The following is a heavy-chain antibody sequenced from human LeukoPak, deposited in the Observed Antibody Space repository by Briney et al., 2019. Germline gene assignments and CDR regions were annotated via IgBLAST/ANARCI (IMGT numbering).Heavy chain of an antibody. CDR1: GGSFSGYY. V-gene: IGHV4-34*01. CDR2: INHSGST. D-gene: IGHD2-8*01. CDR3: ARGMPPLYCTNGVCYKRWFDP. Sequence: SETLSLTCAVYGGSFSGYYWSWIRQPPGKGLEWIGEINHSGSTNYNPSLKGRVTISVDTSKNQFSLELSSVTAADTAVYYCARGMPPLYCTNGVCYKRWFDPWGQGTLVTVSS. J-gene: IGHJ5*02.